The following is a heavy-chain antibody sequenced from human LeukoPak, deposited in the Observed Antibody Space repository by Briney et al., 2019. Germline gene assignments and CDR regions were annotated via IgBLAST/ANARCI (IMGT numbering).Heavy chain of an antibody. CDR3: AKDRDGYNRVDY. Sequence: GGSLRLSCAASGFTFSSYGMHWVRQAPGKGLEWVAVISYDGSSKYYADSVKGRFTISRDNSKNTLYLQMNSLRAEDTAVYYCAKDRDGYNRVDYWGQGTLVTVSS. CDR1: GFTFSSYG. CDR2: ISYDGSSK. V-gene: IGHV3-30*18. D-gene: IGHD5-24*01. J-gene: IGHJ4*02.